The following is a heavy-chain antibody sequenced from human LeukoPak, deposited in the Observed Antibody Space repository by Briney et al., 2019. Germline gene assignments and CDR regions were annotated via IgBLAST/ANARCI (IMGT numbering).Heavy chain of an antibody. V-gene: IGHV3-7*01. D-gene: IGHD1-26*01. CDR1: GFTFTTYW. Sequence: PGGSLRLSCAASGFTFTTYWMSWVRQAPGKGLEWVANINQGGSEKYYVDSVKGRFTISRDNAKNFLYLQMNSLRDDDTAVYYCARDSGLGAHICGQGTMVTVSS. CDR2: INQGGSEK. J-gene: IGHJ3*02. CDR3: ARDSGLGAHI.